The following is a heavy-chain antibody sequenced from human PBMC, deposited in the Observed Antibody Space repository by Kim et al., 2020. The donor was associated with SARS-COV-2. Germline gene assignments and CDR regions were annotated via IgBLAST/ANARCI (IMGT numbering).Heavy chain of an antibody. D-gene: IGHD6-13*01. CDR2: INHSGST. Sequence: SETLSLTCAVYGGSFSGYYWSWIRQPPGKGLEWIGEINHSGSTNYNPSLKSRATISVDTSKNQFSLKLSSVTAADTAVYYCASRFYSSTSYWGQGTLVTVSS. V-gene: IGHV4-34*01. CDR3: ASRFYSSTSY. J-gene: IGHJ4*02. CDR1: GGSFSGYY.